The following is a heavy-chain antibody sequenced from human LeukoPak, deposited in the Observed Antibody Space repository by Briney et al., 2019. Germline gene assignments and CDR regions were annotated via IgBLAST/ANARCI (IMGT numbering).Heavy chain of an antibody. CDR1: GFTFSSYA. J-gene: IGHJ6*02. Sequence: GGSLRLSCAASGFTFSSYAMTWVRQAPGKGLEWVSGISWNSGSIGYADSVKGRFTISRDNAKNSLYLQMNSLRAEDTALYYCAKDIVEQWLVHEEDYYYGMDVWGQGTTVTVSS. CDR3: AKDIVEQWLVHEEDYYYGMDV. D-gene: IGHD6-19*01. V-gene: IGHV3-9*01. CDR2: ISWNSGSI.